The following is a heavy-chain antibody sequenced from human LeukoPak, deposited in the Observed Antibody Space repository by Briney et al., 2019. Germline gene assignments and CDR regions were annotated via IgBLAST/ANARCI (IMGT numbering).Heavy chain of an antibody. Sequence: ASVKVSCKASGYTFTSYDINWVRQATGQGLEWMGWMSPNSGNTGYAQKFQGRVTMTRNTSISTAYMELSSLRSEDTAVYYCARGGGCSSTSCYMGVDYYYYGMDVWGQGTTVTVSS. CDR1: GYTFTSYD. V-gene: IGHV1-8*01. D-gene: IGHD2-2*02. CDR3: ARGGGCSSTSCYMGVDYYYYGMDV. CDR2: MSPNSGNT. J-gene: IGHJ6*02.